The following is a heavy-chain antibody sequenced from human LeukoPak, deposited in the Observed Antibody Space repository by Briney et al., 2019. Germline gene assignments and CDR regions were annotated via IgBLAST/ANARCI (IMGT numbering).Heavy chain of an antibody. V-gene: IGHV3-23*01. CDR3: AKDGISGWYGNHFDF. Sequence: GGSLRLSCAASGFIFSSYAMNWVRQAPGKGLEWVSSIRGSGDSTYYADSVKGRFTISRDNSKNTLYLQISSLRAEDTAIYYCAKDGISGWYGNHFDFWGQGTLVTGSS. D-gene: IGHD6-19*01. CDR1: GFIFSSYA. J-gene: IGHJ4*01. CDR2: IRGSGDST.